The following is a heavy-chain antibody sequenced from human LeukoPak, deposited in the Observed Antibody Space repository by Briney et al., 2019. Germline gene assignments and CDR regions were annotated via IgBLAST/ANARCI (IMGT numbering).Heavy chain of an antibody. V-gene: IGHV3-64D*06. J-gene: IGHJ4*02. Sequence: GGSLRLSCSASGFTFSSYAMHWVRQAPGKGLEYVSAISSNGGSTYYADSVKGRFTISRDNSKNTLYLQMSSLRAEDTAVYYCVKDPTGYGDYFDYWGQGTLVTVSS. CDR3: VKDPTGYGDYFDY. D-gene: IGHD4-17*01. CDR2: ISSNGGST. CDR1: GFTFSSYA.